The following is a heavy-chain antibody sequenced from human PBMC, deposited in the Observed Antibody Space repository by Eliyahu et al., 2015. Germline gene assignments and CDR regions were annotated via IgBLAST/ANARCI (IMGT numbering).Heavy chain of an antibody. V-gene: IGHV3-74*01. Sequence: EVQLVESGGGLVQPGGSLRLSCAASGFXFSSXWMXWVRQAPGKGLVWVSRINSDGSSTSYADSVKGRFTISRDNAKNTLYLQMNSLRAEDTAVYYCARVDYDILTGYYGYYFDYWGQGTLVTVSS. CDR2: INSDGSST. D-gene: IGHD3-9*01. CDR1: GFXFSSXW. J-gene: IGHJ4*02. CDR3: ARVDYDILTGYYGYYFDY.